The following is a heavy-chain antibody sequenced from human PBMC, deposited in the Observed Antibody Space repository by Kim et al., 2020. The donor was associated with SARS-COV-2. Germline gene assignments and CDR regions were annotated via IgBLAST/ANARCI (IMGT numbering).Heavy chain of an antibody. Sequence: SETLSLTCTVSGGSISSYYWSWIRQPPGKGLEWIGYIYYSGSTNYNPSLKSRVTISVDTSKNQFSLKLSSVTAADTAAYYCAREGGSEGYFDYWGQGTLV. J-gene: IGHJ4*02. D-gene: IGHD6-13*01. V-gene: IGHV4-59*01. CDR3: AREGGSEGYFDY. CDR1: GGSISSYY. CDR2: IYYSGST.